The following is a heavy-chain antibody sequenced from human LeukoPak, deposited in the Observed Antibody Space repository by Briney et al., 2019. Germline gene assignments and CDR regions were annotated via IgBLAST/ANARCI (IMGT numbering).Heavy chain of an antibody. D-gene: IGHD3-16*01. J-gene: IGHJ6*03. Sequence: SETLSLTCTVSGGSISSYNWNWIRQPPGEGLEWIGHISESGSTNYNSSLENRVTLSLDTSKNEISLNLRSATVADTAVYYCARQDALGKYPPPYYMDVWGKGTTVIVS. CDR2: ISESGST. CDR3: ARQDALGKYPPPYYMDV. CDR1: GGSISSYN. V-gene: IGHV4-59*08.